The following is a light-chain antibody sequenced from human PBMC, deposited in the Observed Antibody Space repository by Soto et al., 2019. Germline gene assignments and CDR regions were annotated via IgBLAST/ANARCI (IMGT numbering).Light chain of an antibody. CDR3: QQYGISPT. V-gene: IGKV3-20*01. Sequence: EIVLTLSPGTLSLSPGERATLSCRSSHSVSSNYLAWYQQKPGQAPRLLIYDVSSRATGIPDRFSGSGSGTDFTLTISRLEPVDFAVYYCQQYGISPTFGQGTKVEIK. CDR2: DVS. CDR1: HSVSSNY. J-gene: IGKJ1*01.